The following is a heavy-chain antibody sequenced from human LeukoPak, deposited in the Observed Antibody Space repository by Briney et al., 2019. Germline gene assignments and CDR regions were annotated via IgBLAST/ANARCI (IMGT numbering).Heavy chain of an antibody. J-gene: IGHJ4*02. CDR1: GFTFTSYA. V-gene: IGHV3-23*01. Sequence: GGSLRLSCAASGFTFTSYAMSWVRQAPGKGLEWVSAISGSGTTTHYADSVKGRSTISRDNSKNTLYLQMNSLRAEDTAVYHCARPHGYIAAAVDYFDYWGQGTLVTVSS. CDR2: ISGSGTTT. D-gene: IGHD6-13*01. CDR3: ARPHGYIAAAVDYFDY.